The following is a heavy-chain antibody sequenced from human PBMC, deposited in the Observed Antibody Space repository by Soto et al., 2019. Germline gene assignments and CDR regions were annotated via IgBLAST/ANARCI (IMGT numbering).Heavy chain of an antibody. D-gene: IGHD3-22*01. CDR3: ARGSTEVITVDY. CDR2: IYSGGST. J-gene: IGHJ4*02. V-gene: IGHV3-66*01. Sequence: GGSLRLSCAASGFTVSSNYMSWVRQAPGKGLEWVSVIYSGGSTYYADSVKGRFTISRDNSKNTLYLQMNSLRAEDTAVYYCARGSTEVITVDYWGQGTLVTVSS. CDR1: GFTVSSNY.